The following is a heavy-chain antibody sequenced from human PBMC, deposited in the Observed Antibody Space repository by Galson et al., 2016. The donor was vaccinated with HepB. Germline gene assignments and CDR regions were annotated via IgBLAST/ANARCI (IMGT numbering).Heavy chain of an antibody. CDR3: AGGGGWLTVY. Sequence: SLRLSCAVSGFAFDDYAMHWVRQAPGQGLEWVSGVSWNSDEVDYADSVRGRFTISRDNAKNSLYLQMNSLRVEDTALYYCAGGGGWLTVYWGQGTLVTVSS. J-gene: IGHJ4*02. CDR2: VSWNSDEV. V-gene: IGHV3-9*01. D-gene: IGHD6-19*01. CDR1: GFAFDDYA.